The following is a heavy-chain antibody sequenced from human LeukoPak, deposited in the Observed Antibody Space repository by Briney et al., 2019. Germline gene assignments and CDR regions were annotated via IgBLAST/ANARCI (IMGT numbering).Heavy chain of an antibody. V-gene: IGHV3-66*01. Sequence: GGSLRLSCAASGFTVSSDFMSWVRQAPGKGLECVSVIYSGGSTYYADSVKGRFTLSRDNSKNTLYLQMNSLRAEDTAVYYCARVSKMVAAAPFDYWGQGTLVTVSS. J-gene: IGHJ4*02. D-gene: IGHD6-13*01. CDR3: ARVSKMVAAAPFDY. CDR1: GFTVSSDF. CDR2: IYSGGST.